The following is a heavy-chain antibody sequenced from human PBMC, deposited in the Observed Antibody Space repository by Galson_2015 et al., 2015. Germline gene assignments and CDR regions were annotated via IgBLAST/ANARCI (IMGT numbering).Heavy chain of an antibody. V-gene: IGHV3-7*01. Sequence: SLRLSCAVSEFTFSSYWMSWVRQAPGKGLEWVANIRQDGSEKYYVDSVTGRFTISRDNAKNSLYLQMNSLRGEDTAVYYCARDPSLRYCSGVSCYYFDYWGQGTLVTVSS. D-gene: IGHD2-15*01. CDR1: EFTFSSYW. J-gene: IGHJ4*02. CDR2: IRQDGSEK. CDR3: ARDPSLRYCSGVSCYYFDY.